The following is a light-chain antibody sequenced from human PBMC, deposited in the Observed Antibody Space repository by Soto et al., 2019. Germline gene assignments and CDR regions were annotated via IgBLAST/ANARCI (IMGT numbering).Light chain of an antibody. CDR1: QSVSSN. CDR2: GAS. CDR3: QQYNNWPWK. Sequence: EIVMTQSPATLSVSPGERATLSCRASQSVSSNLAWYQQKPGQAPRLLIYGASTRATGITARFSGSGSGTEFTLTISSLQSEDFAVYYCQQYNNWPWKFGQGTKVEIK. V-gene: IGKV3-15*01. J-gene: IGKJ1*01.